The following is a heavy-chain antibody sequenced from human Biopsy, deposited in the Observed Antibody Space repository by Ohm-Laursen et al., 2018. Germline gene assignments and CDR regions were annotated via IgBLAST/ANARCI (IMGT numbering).Heavy chain of an antibody. J-gene: IGHJ2*01. D-gene: IGHD3-22*01. Sequence: GTLSLTYSVSGDSISSYYWSWIRQPPGKGLEWIGYVYYTGSTDYNPSLRSRVTISVDTSKNHFSLRLRSVTPADTAIYYCARDRGYYSDRTVPGYFDLWGRGTLATVSS. CDR1: GDSISSYY. CDR3: ARDRGYYSDRTVPGYFDL. V-gene: IGHV4-59*01. CDR2: VYYTGST.